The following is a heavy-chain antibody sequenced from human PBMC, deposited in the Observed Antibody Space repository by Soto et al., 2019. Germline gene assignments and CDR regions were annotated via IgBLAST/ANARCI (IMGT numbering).Heavy chain of an antibody. Sequence: PGGSLSLSCAASGFTFSSYAMSWVRQAPGKGLEWVSAISGSGGSTYYADSVKGRFTISRDNSKNTLYLQMNSLRAEDTAVYYCAKDGSGGYCSSTSCYGGYYYMDVWGKGTTVTVSS. CDR2: ISGSGGST. D-gene: IGHD2-2*01. J-gene: IGHJ6*03. V-gene: IGHV3-23*01. CDR1: GFTFSSYA. CDR3: AKDGSGGYCSSTSCYGGYYYMDV.